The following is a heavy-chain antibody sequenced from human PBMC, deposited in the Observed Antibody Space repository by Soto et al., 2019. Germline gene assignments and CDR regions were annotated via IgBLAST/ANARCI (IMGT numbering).Heavy chain of an antibody. V-gene: IGHV1-69*06. J-gene: IGHJ4*02. Sequence: QVQLVQYGAEVKKPGSSVKVSCKASGGTFSSYAISWVRQAPGQGLEWMGGIIPIFGTANYAQKFQGRVTITADKSTSTAYMGLSSLRSEDTAVYYCATHCSGGSCYSWGPGPFDYWCQGTLVTVSS. CDR3: ATHCSGGSCYSWGPGPFDY. CDR1: GGTFSSYA. CDR2: IIPIFGTA. D-gene: IGHD2-15*01.